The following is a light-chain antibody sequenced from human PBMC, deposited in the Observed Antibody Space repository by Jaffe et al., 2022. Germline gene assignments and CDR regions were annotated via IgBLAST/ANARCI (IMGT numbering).Light chain of an antibody. J-gene: IGKJ1*01. CDR2: WAS. CDR3: QQYYSTPT. V-gene: IGKV4-1*01. CDR1: QSVLYSSNNKNY. Sequence: DIVMTQSPDSLAVSLGERATINCKSSQSVLYSSNNKNYLAWYQQKPRQPPKLLIYWASTRESGVPDRFSGSGSGTDFTLTISSLQAEDVAVYYCQQYYSTPTFGQGTKVEIK.